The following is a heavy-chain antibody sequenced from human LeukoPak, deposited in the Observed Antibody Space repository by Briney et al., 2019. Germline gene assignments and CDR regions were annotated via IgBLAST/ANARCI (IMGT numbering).Heavy chain of an antibody. D-gene: IGHD4-17*01. CDR1: GLTFSSYS. V-gene: IGHV3-21*01. CDR3: ARHGYGDYRLEY. Sequence: PGGSLRLSCAASGLTFSSYSMNWVRQAPGKGLEWVSSITSSSSYIYYADSVKGRFTISRDNAKNSLYLQMNSLRAEDTAVHYCARHGYGDYRLEYWGQGTLVTVSS. CDR2: ITSSSSYI. J-gene: IGHJ4*02.